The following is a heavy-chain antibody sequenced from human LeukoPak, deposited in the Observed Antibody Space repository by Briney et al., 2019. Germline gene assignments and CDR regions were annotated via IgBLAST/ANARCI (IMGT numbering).Heavy chain of an antibody. Sequence: GESLKISCKGSGYSFSTYWIGWVRQMPGKGLEWMGIIYPSDSDARYSPSFQGQVTISADKSNSTAYLQWSSLKASDTAMYYCARQGGPVGYCSGGNCYPFDIWGQGTMVTVSS. CDR2: IYPSDSDA. V-gene: IGHV5-51*01. D-gene: IGHD2-15*01. CDR1: GYSFSTYW. J-gene: IGHJ3*02. CDR3: ARQGGPVGYCSGGNCYPFDI.